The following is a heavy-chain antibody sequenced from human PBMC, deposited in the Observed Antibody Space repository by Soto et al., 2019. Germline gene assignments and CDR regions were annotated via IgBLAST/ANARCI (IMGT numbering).Heavy chain of an antibody. CDR1: GDSVSSNGPA. Sequence: SQTLSLTCDISGDSVSSNGPAWNWIRQSPSRGLEWLGRTYYRSKWYIDYAVSVSSRLTINPDTSRNQFSLKLSSVTAADTAVYYCARDVSYDGSGWANWFDPWGQGTLVTVSS. CDR3: ARDVSYDGSGWANWFDP. CDR2: TYYRSKWYI. J-gene: IGHJ5*02. V-gene: IGHV6-1*01. D-gene: IGHD3-22*01.